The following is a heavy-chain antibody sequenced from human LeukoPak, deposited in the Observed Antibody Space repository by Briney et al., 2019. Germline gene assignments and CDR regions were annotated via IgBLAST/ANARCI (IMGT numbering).Heavy chain of an antibody. D-gene: IGHD5-18*01. CDR1: GFTFSSYA. Sequence: PGGSLRLSCAASGFTFSSYAMSWVRQAPGKGLEWVAVISYDGSNKYYADSVKGRFTISRDNSKNTLYLQMNSLRAEDTAVYYCARGYSYGYFDYWGQGTLVTVSS. J-gene: IGHJ4*02. CDR3: ARGYSYGYFDY. CDR2: ISYDGSNK. V-gene: IGHV3-30-3*01.